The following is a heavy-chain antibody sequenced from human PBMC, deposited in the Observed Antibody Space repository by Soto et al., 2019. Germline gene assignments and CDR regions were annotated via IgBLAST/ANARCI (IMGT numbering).Heavy chain of an antibody. J-gene: IGHJ5*02. CDR1: GFSLSASGVG. CDR2: IYWDDDK. V-gene: IGHV2-5*02. D-gene: IGHD1-20*01. Sequence: QITLKESGPTLVKPTQTLTLTCTFSGFSLSASGVGVGWIRQSPGKALQWLALIYWDDDKRYTPSLKSRLTSTKDTSKNQVVLTMTNMDPVDTGTYYCAHRGVITYAAGFDPWGQGTLVTVSS. CDR3: AHRGVITYAAGFDP.